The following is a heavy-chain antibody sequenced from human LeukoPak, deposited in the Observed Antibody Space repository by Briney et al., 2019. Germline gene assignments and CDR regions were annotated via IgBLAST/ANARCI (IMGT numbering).Heavy chain of an antibody. V-gene: IGHV4-39*07. Sequence: NPSETLSLTCTVSGGSISSSSYYWGWIRQPPGKGLEWIGSIYYSGSTYYNPSLKSRVTISVDTSKNQFSLKLSSVTAADTAVYYCARERYGKGYWGQGTLVTVSS. D-gene: IGHD3-10*01. J-gene: IGHJ4*02. CDR3: ARERYGKGY. CDR2: IYYSGST. CDR1: GGSISSSSYY.